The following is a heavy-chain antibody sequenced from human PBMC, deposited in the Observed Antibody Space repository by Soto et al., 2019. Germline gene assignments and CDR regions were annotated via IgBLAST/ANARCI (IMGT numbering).Heavy chain of an antibody. V-gene: IGHV4-61*01. Sequence: QVQLQESGPGLVKPSETLSLTCTVSGGSVSSGSYYWSWIRQPPGKGLEWIGYIYYSGSTNYNPSLKSRVTISVDTSKNQFSLKLSSVTAADTAVYYCARVPYSDFWSGYYGMDVWGQGSTVTVSS. CDR2: IYYSGST. CDR3: ARVPYSDFWSGYYGMDV. J-gene: IGHJ6*02. D-gene: IGHD3-3*01. CDR1: GGSVSSGSYY.